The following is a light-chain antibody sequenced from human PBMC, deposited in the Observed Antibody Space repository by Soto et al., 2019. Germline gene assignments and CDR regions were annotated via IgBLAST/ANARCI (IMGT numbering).Light chain of an antibody. J-gene: IGKJ2*01. Sequence: EIVLTQSPATLSLSPGERATLSCRASQSVSNNLGWYQQKPGQAPRLLIYDASNRATDIPARFSGSGSGTDFTLTINSLEPEDFAVYYCQQRSNWPRTFGQGNKVDIK. CDR3: QQRSNWPRT. V-gene: IGKV3-11*01. CDR2: DAS. CDR1: QSVSNN.